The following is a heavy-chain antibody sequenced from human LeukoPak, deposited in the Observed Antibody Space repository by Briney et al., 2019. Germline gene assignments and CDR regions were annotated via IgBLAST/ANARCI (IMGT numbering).Heavy chain of an antibody. CDR2: IRQDGSET. J-gene: IGHJ4*02. Sequence: GGSLRLSCAASGSTFSNYWMNWARQAPGKGLEWVANIRQDGSETYYADSVKGRFTISRDNAKNSLYLQMNYLRAEDTAVYYCARLIDYWGQGTLVTVSS. D-gene: IGHD2-21*01. CDR1: GSTFSNYW. V-gene: IGHV3-7*01. CDR3: ARLIDY.